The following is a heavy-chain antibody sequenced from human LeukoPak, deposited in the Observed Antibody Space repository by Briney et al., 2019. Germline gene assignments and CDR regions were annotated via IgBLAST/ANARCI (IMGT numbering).Heavy chain of an antibody. J-gene: IGHJ5*02. CDR2: ISPDGGRS. V-gene: IGHV3-43*02. D-gene: IGHD1-26*01. Sequence: PGGSLRLSCAASGFTFGDYPMHWIRQTPGRGLEWVSLISPDGGRSFQADSVRGRFTISRDNSKNSLYLQMDSLRSEDTALYYCAKDMGGSGRNWASNWFDPWGQGTLVTVSS. CDR1: GFTFGDYP. CDR3: AKDMGGSGRNWASNWFDP.